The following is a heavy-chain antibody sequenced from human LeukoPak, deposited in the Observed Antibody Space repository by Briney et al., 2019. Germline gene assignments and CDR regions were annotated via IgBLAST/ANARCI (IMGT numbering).Heavy chain of an antibody. V-gene: IGHV5-51*01. D-gene: IGHD6-19*01. Sequence: GESLKISCKGSGYSFISYWIGWVRQMPGKGLEWMGIIYPGGSDTRYSPSFQGQVSISVDKSINTAYVQWSSLKASDTAMYYCARLPYSSGWYRTLDYWGQGTLVTVSS. CDR3: ARLPYSSGWYRTLDY. CDR2: IYPGGSDT. J-gene: IGHJ4*02. CDR1: GYSFISYW.